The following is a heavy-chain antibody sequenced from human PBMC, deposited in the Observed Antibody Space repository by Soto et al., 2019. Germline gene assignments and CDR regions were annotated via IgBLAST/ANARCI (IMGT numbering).Heavy chain of an antibody. CDR2: IYYSGST. J-gene: IGHJ4*02. CDR3: AHCSGGSCSATG. V-gene: IGHV4-31*03. CDR1: GGSISSGGYY. D-gene: IGHD2-15*01. Sequence: PSETLSLTCTVSGGSISSGGYYWSWIRQHPGKGLEWIGYIYYSGSTYYNPSLKSRVTISVDTSKNQFSLKLSSVTAADTAVYYCAHCSGGSCSATGWGQGTLVTVSS.